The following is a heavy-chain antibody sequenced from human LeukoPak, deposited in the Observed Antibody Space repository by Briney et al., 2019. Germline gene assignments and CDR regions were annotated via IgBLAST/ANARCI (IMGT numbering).Heavy chain of an antibody. CDR2: IYTTGST. CDR1: GGSISSGSYY. Sequence: SETLSLTCTVSGGSISSGSYYWSWIRQPAGKGLEWIGRIYTTGSTNYNPSLKSRVTISVDTSKNQFSLKLSSVTAADTAVYYCAGRKTYYDILTGYYTSGFDYWGQGTLVTVSS. D-gene: IGHD3-9*01. CDR3: AGRKTYYDILTGYYTSGFDY. J-gene: IGHJ4*02. V-gene: IGHV4-61*02.